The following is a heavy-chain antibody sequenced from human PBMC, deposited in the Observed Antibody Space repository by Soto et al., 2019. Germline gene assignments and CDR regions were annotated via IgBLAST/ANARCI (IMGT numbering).Heavy chain of an antibody. V-gene: IGHV3-66*01. Sequence: GGSLRLSCAASGFTVSSNYMSWVRQAPGKGLEWVSVIYSGGSTYYADSVKGRFTISRDNSKNTLYLQMNSLRAEDTAVYYCARYSGYDLGAFDIWGQGTMVTVSS. J-gene: IGHJ3*02. CDR2: IYSGGST. CDR1: GFTVSSNY. D-gene: IGHD5-12*01. CDR3: ARYSGYDLGAFDI.